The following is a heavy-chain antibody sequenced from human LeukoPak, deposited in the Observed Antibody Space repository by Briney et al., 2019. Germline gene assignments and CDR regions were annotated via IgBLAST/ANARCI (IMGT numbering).Heavy chain of an antibody. CDR3: ARAPWGGIAAAGKSPS. CDR2: ISSSSSTI. V-gene: IGHV3-48*02. Sequence: HPGGSLRLSCAASGFTFSSYSMNWVRQAPGKGLEWVSYISSSSSTIYYADSVKGRFTISRDNAKNSLYLQMNSLRDEDTAVYYCARAPWGGIAAAGKSPSWGQGTLVTVSS. J-gene: IGHJ4*02. D-gene: IGHD6-13*01. CDR1: GFTFSSYS.